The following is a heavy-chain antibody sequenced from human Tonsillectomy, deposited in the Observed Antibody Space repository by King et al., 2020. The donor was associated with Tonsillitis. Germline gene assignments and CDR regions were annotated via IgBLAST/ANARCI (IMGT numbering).Heavy chain of an antibody. Sequence: VQLQQWGAGLLKPSETLSLPCAVYGGSFSDYYWNWIRQPPGKGLEWIGEITHDGSTHYNPSLKSRVTISKDTSKNQFSLKLSSVTAADAALYYCARGCSSSNCYDAFDIWGQGTIVTISS. V-gene: IGHV4-34*01. CDR1: GGSFSDYY. D-gene: IGHD2-2*01. J-gene: IGHJ3*02. CDR2: ITHDGST. CDR3: ARGCSSSNCYDAFDI.